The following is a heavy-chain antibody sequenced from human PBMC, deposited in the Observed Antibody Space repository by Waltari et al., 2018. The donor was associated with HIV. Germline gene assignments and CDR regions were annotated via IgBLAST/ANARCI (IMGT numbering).Heavy chain of an antibody. CDR3: VRDGGGYYDNRGYFGSFQY. CDR1: GGSFGLSA. Sequence: QPVQSEGGVWKPWSAAAFSGRDWGGSFGLSALDWARPVPGQGLEWMGGIIPIFDTTNYPQKWKGRVSIYADDHTATVYLELTGLKSEDAGIFYCVRDGGGYYDNRGYFGSFQYWGQGTSIIVSS. D-gene: IGHD3-22*01. V-gene: IGHV1-69*01. J-gene: IGHJ4*02. CDR2: IIPIFDTT.